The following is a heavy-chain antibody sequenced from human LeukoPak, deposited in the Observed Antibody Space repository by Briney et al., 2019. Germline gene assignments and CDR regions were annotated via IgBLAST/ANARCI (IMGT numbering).Heavy chain of an antibody. D-gene: IGHD1-26*01. V-gene: IGHV4-59*01. CDR3: ARGTNGSYHWNFDY. CDR1: GGSISTFY. CDR2: IDYSGST. Sequence: SETLSLTCIVSGGSISTFYWSWIRQPPGKGLEWVGYIDYSGSTIHNPSLKSRVTISVDTFKNQFYLKLTSVTAADTAVYYSARGTNGSYHWNFDYWGQGTLVTVSS. J-gene: IGHJ4*02.